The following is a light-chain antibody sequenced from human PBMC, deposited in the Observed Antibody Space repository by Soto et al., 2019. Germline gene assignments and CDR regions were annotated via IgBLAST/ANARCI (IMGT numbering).Light chain of an antibody. V-gene: IGKV3-11*01. J-gene: IGKJ4*01. CDR3: QQRSNWPLT. CDR2: DAF. Sequence: PGERATLSCRASQSVSSYLAWYQQRPGQAPRLLIYDAFNRATGIPARFSGSGSGTDFTLTISSLEPEDFAVYYCQQRSNWPLTFGGGTKVEIK. CDR1: QSVSSY.